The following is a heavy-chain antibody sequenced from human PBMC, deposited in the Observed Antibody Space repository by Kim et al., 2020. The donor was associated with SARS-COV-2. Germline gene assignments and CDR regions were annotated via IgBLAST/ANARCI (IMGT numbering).Heavy chain of an antibody. J-gene: IGHJ2*01. D-gene: IGHD5-18*01. Sequence: SVKVSCKASGGTFSSYAISWVRQAPGQGLEWMGGIIPIFGTANYAQKFQGRVTITADESTSTAYMELSSLRSEDTAVYYCARDTAMVPHWYFDLWGRGTLVTVSS. CDR2: IIPIFGTA. CDR3: ARDTAMVPHWYFDL. V-gene: IGHV1-69*13. CDR1: GGTFSSYA.